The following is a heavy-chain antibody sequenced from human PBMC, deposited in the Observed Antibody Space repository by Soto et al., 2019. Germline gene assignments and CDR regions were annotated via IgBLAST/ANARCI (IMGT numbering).Heavy chain of an antibody. Sequence: QLQLQESGSGLVKPSQTLSLTCAVSGGSISSGGYSWSWIRQPPGKGLEWIGYIYHSGSTYYNPSHKSRVTISVDRSKNQFSLKLSSVTAADTDVYYCASQSLTIFGVVADYWGQGTLVTVSS. D-gene: IGHD3-3*01. V-gene: IGHV4-30-2*01. CDR2: IYHSGST. J-gene: IGHJ4*02. CDR3: ASQSLTIFGVVADY. CDR1: GGSISSGGYS.